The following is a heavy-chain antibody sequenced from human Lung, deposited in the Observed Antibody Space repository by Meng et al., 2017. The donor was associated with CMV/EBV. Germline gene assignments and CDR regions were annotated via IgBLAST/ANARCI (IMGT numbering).Heavy chain of an antibody. CDR1: GFTFSSYA. J-gene: IGHJ6*02. Sequence: SXKISXAASGFTFSSYAMHWVRQAPGKGLEWVAVISYDGGNKYYADSVKGRFTISRDNSKNTLYLQMNSLRAEDTAVYYCARDWNVVVPAATYYYYGMDVWGQGTTVTVSS. CDR3: ARDWNVVVPAATYYYYGMDV. CDR2: ISYDGGNK. V-gene: IGHV3-30-3*01. D-gene: IGHD2-2*01.